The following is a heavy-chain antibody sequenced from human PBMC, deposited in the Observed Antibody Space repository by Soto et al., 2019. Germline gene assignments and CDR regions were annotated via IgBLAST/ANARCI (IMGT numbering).Heavy chain of an antibody. D-gene: IGHD1-1*01. CDR2: IYYTGTT. V-gene: IGHV4-59*08. Sequence: SETLSLTCTVSGGSVSGYYWSWIRQPPGKGLEWIGYIYYTGTTIYSPSLDRRFTLSVDTAKDQVSLTLTSVTPADTAVYYCARHPTIARFENGLDVWGQGTMVTVSS. CDR1: GGSVSGYY. CDR3: ARHPTIARFENGLDV. J-gene: IGHJ6*02.